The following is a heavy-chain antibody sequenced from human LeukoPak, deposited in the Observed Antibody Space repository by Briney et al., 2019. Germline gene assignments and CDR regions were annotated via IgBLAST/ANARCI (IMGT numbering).Heavy chain of an antibody. J-gene: IGHJ4*02. CDR1: GYSFISHW. D-gene: IGHD5-12*01. CDR2: IYPGDSNT. Sequence: GESLKISCKGSGYSFISHWIGWVRQMPGKGLEWMGIIYPGDSNTRYRPSFQGQVTISADKSISTAYLQWSSLKASDTAMYYCARPGPEYSGYDSLDHWGQGTLVTVSS. CDR3: ARPGPEYSGYDSLDH. V-gene: IGHV5-51*01.